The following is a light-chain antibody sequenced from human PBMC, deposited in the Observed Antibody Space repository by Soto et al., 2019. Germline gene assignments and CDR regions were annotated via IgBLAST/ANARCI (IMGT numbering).Light chain of an antibody. J-gene: IGLJ1*01. CDR2: EVS. V-gene: IGLV2-11*01. CDR1: SRDVDAYDF. Sequence: QSVLTQPRSVYGSPGQSVAISCTGTSRDVDAYDFVSWYQHHPGKAPKLIISEVSKRPSGVSHRFSGSKSGNTASLTISGLQAEDEADYFCCSFAGSFYVFGTGTKVTV. CDR3: CSFAGSFYV.